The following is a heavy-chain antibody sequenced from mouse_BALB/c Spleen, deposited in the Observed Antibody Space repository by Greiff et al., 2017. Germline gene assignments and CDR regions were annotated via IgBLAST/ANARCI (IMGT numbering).Heavy chain of an antibody. CDR2: IWAGGST. J-gene: IGHJ3*01. Sequence: VQLVESGPGLVAPSQSLSITCTVSGFSLTSYGVHWVRQPPGKGLEWLGVIWAGGSTNYNSALMSRLSISKDNSKSQVFLKMNSLQTDDTAMYYCARESSYYRYDVAWFAYWGQGTLVTVSA. V-gene: IGHV2-9*02. CDR1: GFSLTSYG. D-gene: IGHD2-14*01. CDR3: ARESSYYRYDVAWFAY.